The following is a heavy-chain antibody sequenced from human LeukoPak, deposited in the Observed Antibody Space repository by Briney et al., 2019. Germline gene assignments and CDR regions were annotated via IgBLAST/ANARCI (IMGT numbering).Heavy chain of an antibody. Sequence: SETLSLTCAVYGGSFSGYYWSWIRQPPGKGLEWIGEINHSGSTNYNPSLKSRVTISVDTPKNQFSLKLSSVTAADTAVYYCARGSGITMIVVDDAFDIWGQGTMVTVSS. V-gene: IGHV4-34*01. CDR1: GGSFSGYY. CDR3: ARGSGITMIVVDDAFDI. D-gene: IGHD3-22*01. CDR2: INHSGST. J-gene: IGHJ3*02.